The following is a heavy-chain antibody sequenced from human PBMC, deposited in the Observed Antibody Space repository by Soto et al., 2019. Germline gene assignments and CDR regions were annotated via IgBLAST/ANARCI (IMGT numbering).Heavy chain of an antibody. Sequence: QVQLVQSGAEVKKPGSSVKVSCKASGGTFSSYTISWVRQAPGQGLEWMGRIIPILGIANYAQKFQGRVTITADKSTSTAYMELSSLRSEDTAVYYCARASPHSSPGAFDIWGQGTMVTVSS. V-gene: IGHV1-69*02. D-gene: IGHD6-13*01. J-gene: IGHJ3*02. CDR3: ARASPHSSPGAFDI. CDR1: GGTFSSYT. CDR2: IIPILGIA.